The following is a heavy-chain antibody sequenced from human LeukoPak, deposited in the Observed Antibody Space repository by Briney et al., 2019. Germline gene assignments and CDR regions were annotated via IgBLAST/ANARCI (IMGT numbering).Heavy chain of an antibody. D-gene: IGHD4-17*01. J-gene: IGHJ6*03. V-gene: IGHV4-4*07. Sequence: SETLSLTCTVSGGSISSYYWSWIRQPAGKGLEWIGRIYTSGSTNYNPSLKSRVTMSVDTSKNQFSLKLSSVTAADTAVYYCARDESMTTVTNYYYYYYMDVWGKGTTVTVSS. CDR1: GGSISSYY. CDR3: ARDESMTTVTNYYYYYYMDV. CDR2: IYTSGST.